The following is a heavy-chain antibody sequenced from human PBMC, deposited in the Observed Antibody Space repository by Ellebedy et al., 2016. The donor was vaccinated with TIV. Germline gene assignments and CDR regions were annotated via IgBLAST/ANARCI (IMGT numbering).Heavy chain of an antibody. CDR3: TTDLLRERPNWGIRSFDY. D-gene: IGHD7-27*01. J-gene: IGHJ4*02. Sequence: PGGSLRLSCAASGFTFSSYAMSWVRQAPGKGLEWVSVISGSGGSTYYADSVKGRFTISRDNSKNTLYLQMNSLKTEDTAVYYCTTDLLRERPNWGIRSFDYWGQGTLVTVSS. CDR2: ISGSGGST. CDR1: GFTFSSYA. V-gene: IGHV3-23*01.